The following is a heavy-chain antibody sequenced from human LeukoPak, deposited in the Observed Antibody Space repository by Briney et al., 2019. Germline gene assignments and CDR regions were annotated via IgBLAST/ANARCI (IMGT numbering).Heavy chain of an antibody. CDR3: ARLAFPGLRYDDRRIFDI. Sequence: PSETLSLTCTVSGASFSSSTYYWGWIRQPPGKGLEWIGSIYYSGSTYYNPSLKSRVTMSVDTSKNQFSLRLSSVTAADTAVYYCARLAFPGLRYDDRRIFDIWGQGSVVTVSS. CDR1: GASFSSSTYY. CDR2: IYYSGST. J-gene: IGHJ3*02. V-gene: IGHV4-39*01. D-gene: IGHD3-3*01.